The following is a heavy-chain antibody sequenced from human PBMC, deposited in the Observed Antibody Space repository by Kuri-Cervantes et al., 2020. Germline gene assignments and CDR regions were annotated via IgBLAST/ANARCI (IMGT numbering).Heavy chain of an antibody. CDR1: GFTFSSYS. J-gene: IGHJ6*02. CDR3: AREGYSGSYGDYYYYYGMDV. V-gene: IGHV3-21*01. D-gene: IGHD1-26*01. CDR2: ISSSSSYI. Sequence: GESLKISCAASGFTFSSYSMNWVRQAPGKGLEWVSSISSSSSYIYYAGSVKGRFTISRDNAKNSLYLQMNSLRAEDTAVYYCAREGYSGSYGDYYYYYGMDVWGQGTTVTVSS.